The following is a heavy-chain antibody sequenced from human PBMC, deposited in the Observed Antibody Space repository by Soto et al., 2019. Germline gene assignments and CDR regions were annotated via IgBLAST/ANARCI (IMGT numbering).Heavy chain of an antibody. CDR1: GGTFSSYT. CDR2: IIPILGIA. CDR3: ARDGGGYPPVDYYYYMDV. J-gene: IGHJ6*03. V-gene: IGHV1-69*08. D-gene: IGHD3-16*02. Sequence: QVQLVQSGAEVKKPGSSVKVSCKASGGTFSSYTISWVRQAPGQGLEWMGRIIPILGIANYAQKFQGRVTITADKSTSTAYMELSSLRSEDTAVYYCARDGGGYPPVDYYYYMDVWGKGTTVTVSS.